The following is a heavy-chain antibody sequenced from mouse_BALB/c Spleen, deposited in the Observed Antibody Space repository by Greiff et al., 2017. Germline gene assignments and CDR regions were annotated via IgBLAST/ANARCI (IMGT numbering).Heavy chain of an antibody. CDR2: IWGDGST. D-gene: IGHD4-1*01. J-gene: IGHJ2*01. CDR1: GFSLTGYG. V-gene: IGHV2-6-7*01. CDR3: ARDSPLGPYYFDY. Sequence: VQRVESGPGLVAPSQSLSITCTVSGFSLTGYGVNWVRQPPGKGLEWLGMIWGDGSTDYNSALKSRLSISKDNSKSQVFLKMNSLQTDDTARYYCARDSPLGPYYFDYWGQGTTLTVSS.